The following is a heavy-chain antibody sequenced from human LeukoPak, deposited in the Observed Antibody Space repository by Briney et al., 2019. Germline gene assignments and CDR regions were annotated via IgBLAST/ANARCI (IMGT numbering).Heavy chain of an antibody. Sequence: PSETLSLTCTVSGASISSGGYYWTWIRQPPGKGLEWIGYSGSTYHNPSLKSRVTISVDRSKNEFSLNLSSVTAADTAVYYCAGGSGYAFEYWGQGTLVTVSS. V-gene: IGHV4-30-2*01. D-gene: IGHD5-12*01. CDR3: AGGSGYAFEY. J-gene: IGHJ4*02. CDR2: SGST. CDR1: GASISSGGYY.